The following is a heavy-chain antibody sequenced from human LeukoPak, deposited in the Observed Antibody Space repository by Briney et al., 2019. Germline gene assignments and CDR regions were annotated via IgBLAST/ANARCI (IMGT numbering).Heavy chain of an antibody. CDR1: GFTFSSYA. Sequence: PGGSLRLSCAASGFTFSSYAMSWVRQAPGKGLEWVSAISGSGGSTYYADSVKGRFTISRDNSKNTLYLQMNSLRAEDTAVYYCAKDPDDYSDRDEGYWGQGTLVTVSS. D-gene: IGHD4-17*01. V-gene: IGHV3-23*01. CDR2: ISGSGGST. CDR3: AKDPDDYSDRDEGY. J-gene: IGHJ4*02.